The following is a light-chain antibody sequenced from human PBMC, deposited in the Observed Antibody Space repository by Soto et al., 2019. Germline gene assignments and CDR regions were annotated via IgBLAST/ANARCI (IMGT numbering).Light chain of an antibody. V-gene: IGKV1-39*01. CDR2: AAS. Sequence: DIQMTQSPSTLTASVGDRVTITCRASQSISSWLAWYQQKPGKAPNLLIYAASSLQSGVPSRFSGSGSGTDFTLTISSLQPEDFATYYCQQSYSTPHTFGQGTRLGIK. CDR1: QSISSW. J-gene: IGKJ5*01. CDR3: QQSYSTPHT.